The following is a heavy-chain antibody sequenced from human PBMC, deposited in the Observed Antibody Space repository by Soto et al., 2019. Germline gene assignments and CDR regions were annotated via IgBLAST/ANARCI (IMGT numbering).Heavy chain of an antibody. J-gene: IGHJ6*02. CDR1: GFTFSSYS. CDR3: ARDQFEYSDFWSGYHYYGMDV. V-gene: IGHV3-21*01. D-gene: IGHD3-3*01. CDR2: ISSSSSYI. Sequence: EVQLVESGGGLVKPGGSLRLSCAASGFTFSSYSMNWVRQAPGKGLEWVSSISSSSSYIYYADSVKGRFTISRDNAKNSLYLQMNSLRAEGTAVYYCARDQFEYSDFWSGYHYYGMDVWGQGTTVTVSS.